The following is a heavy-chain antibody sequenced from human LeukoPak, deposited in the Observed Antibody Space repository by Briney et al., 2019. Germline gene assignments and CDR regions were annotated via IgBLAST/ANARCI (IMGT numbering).Heavy chain of an antibody. D-gene: IGHD6-13*01. V-gene: IGHV1-2*02. CDR1: GYTFTGYY. J-gene: IGHJ4*02. CDR3: ARVRIAAAEFDY. CDR2: INPNSGGT. Sequence: GASVKVSCKASGYTFTGYYMHWVRQAPGQGLEWMGWINPNSGGTNYAQEFQGRVTMTRDTSISTAYMELSRLRSDDTAVYYCARVRIAAAEFDYWGQGTLVTVSS.